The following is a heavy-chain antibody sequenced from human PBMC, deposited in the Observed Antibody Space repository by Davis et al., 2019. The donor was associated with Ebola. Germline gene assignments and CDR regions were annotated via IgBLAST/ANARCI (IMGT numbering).Heavy chain of an antibody. CDR1: GYTFTSYG. Sequence: SVKVSCKASGYTFTSYGISWVRQAPGQGLEWMGGIIPIFGTANYAQKFQGRVTITADESTSTAYMELSSLRSEDTAVYYCATTPNVEIDYYYGMDVWGQGTTVTVSS. J-gene: IGHJ6*02. CDR2: IIPIFGTA. CDR3: ATTPNVEIDYYYGMDV. D-gene: IGHD5-12*01. V-gene: IGHV1-69*13.